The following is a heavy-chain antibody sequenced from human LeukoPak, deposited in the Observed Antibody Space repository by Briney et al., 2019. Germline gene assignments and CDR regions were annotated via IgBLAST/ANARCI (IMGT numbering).Heavy chain of an antibody. V-gene: IGHV4-38-2*02. Sequence: PSETLSLTCTVSGFSISSGHYWGWVRQPPGAGLEWIESVYQSGTTYYNPSLKSRVTTSVDMSKNQFSLRLRPVTAADTAVYYCARIFIRNGYSSYFDRWGQGTLVTVSS. CDR1: GFSISSGHY. D-gene: IGHD5-18*01. J-gene: IGHJ4*02. CDR3: ARIFIRNGYSSYFDR. CDR2: VYQSGTT.